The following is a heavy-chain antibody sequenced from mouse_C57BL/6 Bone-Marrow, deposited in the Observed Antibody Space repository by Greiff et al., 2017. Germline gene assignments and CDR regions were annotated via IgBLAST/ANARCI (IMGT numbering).Heavy chain of an antibody. D-gene: IGHD1-1*01. J-gene: IGHJ4*01. V-gene: IGHV3-6*01. CDR3: ARAVGYAMDY. CDR2: ISYDGSN. Sequence: EVQLVESGPGLVKPSQSLSLTCSVTGYSITSGYYWNWIRQFPGNKLEWMGYISYDGSNNYNPSLKNRISITRDTSKNQFFLKLNSVTTEDTATYYGARAVGYAMDYWGQGTSVTVSS. CDR1: GYSITSGYY.